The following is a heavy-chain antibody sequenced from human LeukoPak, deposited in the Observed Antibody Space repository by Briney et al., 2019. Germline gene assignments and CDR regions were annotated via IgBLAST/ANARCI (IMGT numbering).Heavy chain of an antibody. CDR3: ARGNGRYDHVWGSYRPYYFDY. V-gene: IGHV4-34*01. CDR1: GGSFSGYY. D-gene: IGHD3-16*02. CDR2: INHSGST. Sequence: SETLSLTCAVYGGSFSGYYWSWIRQPPGKGLEWIGEINHSGSTNYNPSLKSRVTISVDTSKNQFSLKLSSVTAADTAVYYCARGNGRYDHVWGSYRPYYFDYWGQGTLVTVSS. J-gene: IGHJ4*02.